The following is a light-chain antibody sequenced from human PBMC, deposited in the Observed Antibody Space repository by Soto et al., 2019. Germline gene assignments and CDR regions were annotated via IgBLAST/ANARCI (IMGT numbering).Light chain of an antibody. CDR2: DVS. Sequence: QSALTQPASVSGSPGQSITISCTGTSSDVGGYNYVSWYQQHPGNAPKLMIYDVSNRPSGVSNRLSGSNSGNTASLTISGLQAEDEADDYCSSYTSSSTLLYVFGTGTKVTVL. V-gene: IGLV2-14*01. CDR3: SSYTSSSTLLYV. CDR1: SSDVGGYNY. J-gene: IGLJ1*01.